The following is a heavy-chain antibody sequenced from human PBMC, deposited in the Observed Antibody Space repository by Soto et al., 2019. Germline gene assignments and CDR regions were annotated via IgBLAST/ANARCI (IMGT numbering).Heavy chain of an antibody. J-gene: IGHJ6*02. CDR1: GGSISSSSYY. CDR2: IYYSGST. CDR3: ERRLYYDSSGFEGGGMDV. D-gene: IGHD3-22*01. Sequence: QLQLQESGPGLVKPSETLSLTCTVSGGSISSSSYYWGWIRQPPGKGLEWIGSIYYSGSTSYNPSPTSRVTISVDTSKNQFSLKLGSVTAADTAVYYCERRLYYDSSGFEGGGMDVWGQGTTGTVSS. V-gene: IGHV4-39*01.